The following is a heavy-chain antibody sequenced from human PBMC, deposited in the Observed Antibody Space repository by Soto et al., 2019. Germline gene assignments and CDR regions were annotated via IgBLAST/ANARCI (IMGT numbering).Heavy chain of an antibody. CDR3: ARSSRCYSAQDAFDS. V-gene: IGHV5-10-1*01. Sequence: GESLKISCQGSGYSFTSYWIRWVRQMPGKGLEWMGRIDPSDSSTHYSPSFQVDVPISADKSISTAYLQWISLKASETAMYYCARSSRCYSAQDAFDSWGQGTMGSVS. CDR2: IDPSDSST. CDR1: GYSFTSYW. D-gene: IGHD3-22*01. J-gene: IGHJ3*02.